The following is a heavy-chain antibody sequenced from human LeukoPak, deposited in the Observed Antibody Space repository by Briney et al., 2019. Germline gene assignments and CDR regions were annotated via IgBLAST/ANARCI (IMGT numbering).Heavy chain of an antibody. J-gene: IGHJ4*02. CDR2: ISGSGGST. CDR3: AKDHGVGYCSSTSCY. D-gene: IGHD2-2*01. Sequence: GGPLRLSCAASGFTFSSYAMSWVRQAPGKGLEWVSAISGSGGSTYYADSVKGRFTISRDNSKNTLYLQMNSLRAEDTAVYYCAKDHGVGYCSSTSCYWGQGTLVTVSS. V-gene: IGHV3-23*01. CDR1: GFTFSSYA.